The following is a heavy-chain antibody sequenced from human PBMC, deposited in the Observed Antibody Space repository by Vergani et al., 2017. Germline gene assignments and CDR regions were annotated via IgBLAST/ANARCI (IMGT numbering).Heavy chain of an antibody. CDR2: IFYPRTS. V-gene: IGHV4-39*01. CDR3: ARQFWGGGGYRFDH. D-gene: IGHD5-18*01. J-gene: IGHJ4*02. CDR1: GTSISGSSDY. Sequence: QLQLQESGPGLLQPSETLSLTCSVSGTSISGSSDYWGWLRQPPGKGLEWIGSIFYPRTSYYNPSLERRATNSVDTSKNQYSLKLKSVTAADTAVYYCARQFWGGGGYRFDHWGQGTLVTVSS.